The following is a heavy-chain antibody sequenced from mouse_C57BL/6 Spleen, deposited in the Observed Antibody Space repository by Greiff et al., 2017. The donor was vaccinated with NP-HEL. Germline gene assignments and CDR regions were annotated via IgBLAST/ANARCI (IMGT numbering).Heavy chain of an antibody. J-gene: IGHJ1*03. CDR1: GFTFSDYG. CDR3: ARGVYYGNYDWYFDV. Sequence: DVMLVESGGGLVKPGGSLKLSCAASGFTFSDYGMHWVRQAPEKGLEWVAYISSGSSTIYYADTVKGRFTISRDNAKNTLFLQMTSLRSEDTAMYYCARGVYYGNYDWYFDVWGTGTTVTVSS. V-gene: IGHV5-17*01. CDR2: ISSGSSTI. D-gene: IGHD2-1*01.